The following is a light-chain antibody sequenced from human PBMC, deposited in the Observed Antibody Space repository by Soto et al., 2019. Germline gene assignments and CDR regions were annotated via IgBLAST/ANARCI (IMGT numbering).Light chain of an antibody. V-gene: IGLV8-61*01. CDR3: VLYMGGGTYV. Sequence: QTVVTQEPSFSVSPGGTVTLTCGLSSCSVSTGHFPSWYQQTPGQAPRTLIYGTNSRSSGVPDRFSGSILGTKAALTITGDQADDESDYYCVLYMGGGTYVFGAGTKLTVL. CDR1: SCSVSTGHF. J-gene: IGLJ1*01. CDR2: GTN.